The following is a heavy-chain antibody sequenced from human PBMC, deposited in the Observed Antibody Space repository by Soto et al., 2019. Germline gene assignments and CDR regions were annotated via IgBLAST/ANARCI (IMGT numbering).Heavy chain of an antibody. J-gene: IGHJ4*02. D-gene: IGHD3-10*01. V-gene: IGHV1-69*01. CDR3: ARESGYGSGSYYSPTFDY. CDR1: GGTFSSYA. CDR2: IIPIFGTA. Sequence: VSCKASGGTFSSYAISWVRQAPGQGLEWMGGIIPIFGTANYAQKFQGRVTITADESTSTAYMELSSLRSEDTAVYYCARESGYGSGSYYSPTFDYWGQGTLVTVSS.